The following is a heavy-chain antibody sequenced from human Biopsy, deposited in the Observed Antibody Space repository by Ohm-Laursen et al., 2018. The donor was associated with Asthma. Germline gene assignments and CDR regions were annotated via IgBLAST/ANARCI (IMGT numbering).Heavy chain of an antibody. D-gene: IGHD4-17*01. CDR1: GYSLTDLS. CDR2: HDHEEGGT. J-gene: IGHJ4*02. V-gene: IGHV1-24*01. Sequence: VKISCKISGYSLTDLSMHWARQAPGQGLEWMGGHDHEEGGTVNARRFQGRGTMNEDTSTDTAYNELSSLSSDDPSVYYCASDFPKDYVRYNFQFWGQGALVTVSS. CDR3: ASDFPKDYVRYNFQF.